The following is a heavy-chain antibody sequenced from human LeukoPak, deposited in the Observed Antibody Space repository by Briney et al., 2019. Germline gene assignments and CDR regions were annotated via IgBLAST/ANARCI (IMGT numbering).Heavy chain of an antibody. D-gene: IGHD2-2*02. V-gene: IGHV4-31*03. Sequence: SETLSLTCTVSGGSFSSGGYYWSWIRQHPGKGLEWIGYIYYSGSTYYKPSLQSRVNISVDTSKNQFSLKLSSVTAADTAVYYCARRRVVPAAIRGSNWFDPWGQGTLVTVSS. J-gene: IGHJ5*02. CDR3: ARRRVVPAAIRGSNWFDP. CDR1: GGSFSSGGYY. CDR2: IYYSGST.